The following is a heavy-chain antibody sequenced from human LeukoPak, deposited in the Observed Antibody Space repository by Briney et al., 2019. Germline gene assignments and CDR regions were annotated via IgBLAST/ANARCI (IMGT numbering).Heavy chain of an antibody. CDR2: IKQDGSEK. V-gene: IGHV3-7*01. CDR1: GFTFSSYS. CDR3: ARDFCSSTSCFYDP. D-gene: IGHD2-2*01. J-gene: IGHJ5*02. Sequence: GGSLRLSCAASGFTFSSYSMNWVRQAPGKGLEWVANIKQDGSEKYYVDSVKGRFTISRDNAKNSLYLQMNSLRAEDTAVYYCARDFCSSTSCFYDPWGQGTLVTVSS.